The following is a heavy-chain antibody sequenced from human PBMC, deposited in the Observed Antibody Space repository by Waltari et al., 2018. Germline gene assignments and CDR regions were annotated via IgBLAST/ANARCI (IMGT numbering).Heavy chain of an antibody. D-gene: IGHD6-6*01. CDR2: TNYRDKCYN. CDR3: ARALAQLAPFDAFDI. CDR1: GDSVSSNSAA. J-gene: IGHJ3*02. Sequence: QVQLQQSGPGLVKPSQTLSLTCAISGDSVSSNSAAWNWIRQSPSRGLEWLGMTNYRDKCYNDYAVSVKSRITSIPCTSKNQFSPQLDSVNPEDTAVYYCARALAQLAPFDAFDIWGQGTMVTVSS. V-gene: IGHV6-1*01.